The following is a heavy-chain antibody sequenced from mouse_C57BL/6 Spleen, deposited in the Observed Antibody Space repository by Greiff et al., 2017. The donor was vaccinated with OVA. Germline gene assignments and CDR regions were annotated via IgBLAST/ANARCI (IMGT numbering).Heavy chain of an antibody. J-gene: IGHJ4*01. CDR3: VIYYECAMDY. Sequence: EVQVVESGGGLVQPKGSLKLSCAASGFSFNTYAMNWVRQAPGKGLEWVARIRSKSNNYATYYADSVKDRFTISRDDSESMLYLQMNNLKTEDTAMYYCVIYYECAMDYWGQGTSVTVSS. D-gene: IGHD2-4*01. CDR1: GFSFNTYA. CDR2: IRSKSNNYAT. V-gene: IGHV10-1*01.